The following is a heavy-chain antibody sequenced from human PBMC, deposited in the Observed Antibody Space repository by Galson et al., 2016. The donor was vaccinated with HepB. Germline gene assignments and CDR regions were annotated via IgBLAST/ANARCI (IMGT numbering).Heavy chain of an antibody. CDR2: INGEGTGK. Sequence: SLRLSCAASRFSFRNSWMNWVRQAPGKGLEWVANINGEGTGKYHVNSVKGRFTISRDNVKNSLYLHMNNLRADDTAIYYCARGWSWAFDMWGQGTMVTVSS. J-gene: IGHJ3*02. CDR1: RFSFRNSW. V-gene: IGHV3-7*01. CDR3: ARGWSWAFDM. D-gene: IGHD6-13*01.